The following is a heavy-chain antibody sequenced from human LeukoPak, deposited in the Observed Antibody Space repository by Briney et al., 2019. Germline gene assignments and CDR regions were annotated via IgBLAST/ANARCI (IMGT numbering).Heavy chain of an antibody. CDR3: ARFEYSSSSGLDV. D-gene: IGHD6-6*01. Sequence: SETLSLTCTVSGGSISSYYWSWIRQPPGKGLEWIGYIYYSGSTNYNPSLKGRVTISVDTSKNQFSLKLSSVTAADTAVYYCARFEYSSSSGLDVWGKGTTVTVSS. CDR2: IYYSGST. V-gene: IGHV4-59*01. CDR1: GGSISSYY. J-gene: IGHJ6*04.